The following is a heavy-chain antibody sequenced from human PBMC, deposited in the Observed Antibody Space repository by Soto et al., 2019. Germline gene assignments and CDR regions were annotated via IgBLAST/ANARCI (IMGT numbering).Heavy chain of an antibody. CDR3: ERGNVDTYIEY. V-gene: IGHV3-53*01. D-gene: IGHD5-18*01. J-gene: IGHJ4*02. Sequence: GSLRLSCAASGFSVSRNYMNWVRQTPGKGLQWVSIIHSDGGTYYADSVKGRFTISRDNSKETVYLQMDSLRPEDTAVYYCERGNVDTYIEYWGQGTLVTVSS. CDR1: GFSVSRNY. CDR2: IHSDGGT.